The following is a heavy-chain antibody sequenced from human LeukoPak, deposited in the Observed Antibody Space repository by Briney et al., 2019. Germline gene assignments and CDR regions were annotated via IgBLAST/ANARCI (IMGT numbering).Heavy chain of an antibody. CDR3: ATATSWSYYYGINV. D-gene: IGHD2-15*01. CDR1: GFTFSSYA. CDR2: ISYDGSNK. Sequence: GGSLRLSCAASGFTFSSYAMHWVRQAPGKGLEWVAVISYDGSNKYYADSVKGRFTISRDNAKNSLFLQMNSLRGEDTAVYYRATATSWSYYYGINVWGQGTTVTVSS. V-gene: IGHV3-30-3*01. J-gene: IGHJ6*02.